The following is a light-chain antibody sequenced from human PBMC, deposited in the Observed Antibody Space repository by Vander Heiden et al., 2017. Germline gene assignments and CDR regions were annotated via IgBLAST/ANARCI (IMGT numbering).Light chain of an antibody. J-gene: IGKJ5*01. Sequence: IVLPQSPGPLSLSPGERATLSCRASPSVSTSYLAWYQQKPGQAPRLLIYGASSRATGIPDRFSGSGSGTDFTLTISRLEPEDFAVYYCQQYGSSPPSTFGQGTRLEIK. CDR3: QQYGSSPPST. CDR1: PSVSTSY. CDR2: GAS. V-gene: IGKV3-20*01.